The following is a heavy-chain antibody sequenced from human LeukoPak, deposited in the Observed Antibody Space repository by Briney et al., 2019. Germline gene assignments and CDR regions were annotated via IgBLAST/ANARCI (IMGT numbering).Heavy chain of an antibody. CDR1: GFTFSSYS. V-gene: IGHV3-48*01. J-gene: IGHJ4*02. D-gene: IGHD6-13*01. CDR2: ISSSSSTI. CDR3: ARVYSSSPSWGDY. Sequence: PGGSLRLSCAASGFTFSSYSMNWVRQAPGKGLEWVSYISSSSSTIYYADSVKGRFTISRDNAKNSLYLQMNSLRAEDTAVYYCARVYSSSPSWGDYWGQGTLVTVSS.